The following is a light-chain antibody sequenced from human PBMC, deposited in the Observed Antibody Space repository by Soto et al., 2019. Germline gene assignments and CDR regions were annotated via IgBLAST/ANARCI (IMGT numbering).Light chain of an antibody. V-gene: IGLV1-44*01. CDR2: SNN. J-gene: IGLJ1*01. Sequence: QSVLTQPPSASGTPGQRVTISCSGSNSNIGSNTVNWYQQLPGTAPKLLIFSNNQRPSGVPDRFSASKSGTSASLAISGLQSEDEADYYCAAWDDSLHGCVFGTGTKVTVL. CDR1: NSNIGSNT. CDR3: AAWDDSLHGCV.